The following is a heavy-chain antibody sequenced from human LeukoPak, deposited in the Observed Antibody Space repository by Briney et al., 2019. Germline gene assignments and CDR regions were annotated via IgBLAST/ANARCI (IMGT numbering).Heavy chain of an antibody. CDR3: ARGNAGYFDY. CDR2: IYYSGIS. D-gene: IGHD6-13*01. Sequence: SETLSLTCTVSVDSISGSSYYWGWIRQPPGKGLEWIGSIYYSGISYYNPSLKSRVTISVDTSKNQFSLKLSSVTAADTAVYYCARGNAGYFDYWGQGTLVTVSS. J-gene: IGHJ4*02. CDR1: VDSISGSSYY. V-gene: IGHV4-39*07.